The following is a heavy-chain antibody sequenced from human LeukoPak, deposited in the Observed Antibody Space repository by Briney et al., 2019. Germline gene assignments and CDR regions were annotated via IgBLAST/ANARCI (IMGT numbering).Heavy chain of an antibody. CDR3: ARDDGYSYGPSRDGDY. CDR1: GYTFTGYY. CDR2: MNPNSGNT. D-gene: IGHD5-18*01. J-gene: IGHJ4*02. V-gene: IGHV1-8*02. Sequence: ASVKVSCKASGYTFTGYYMHWVRQATGQGLEWMGWMNPNSGNTGYAQKFQGRVTMTRNTSISTAYMELSSLRSEDTAVYYCARDDGYSYGPSRDGDYWGQGTLVTVSS.